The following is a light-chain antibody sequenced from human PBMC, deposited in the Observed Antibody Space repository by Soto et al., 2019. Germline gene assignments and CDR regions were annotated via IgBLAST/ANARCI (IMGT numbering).Light chain of an antibody. CDR2: DAS. J-gene: IGKJ1*01. Sequence: EIVLTQSPATLSLSPGERATLSCRASQSVSTCLAWYQQKPGQAPRLLIYDASNRATGIPARFSGSGSETDFTLTISSLEPEDFAVYYCQQRSNWRTFGQGTKVDI. CDR1: QSVSTC. V-gene: IGKV3-11*01. CDR3: QQRSNWRT.